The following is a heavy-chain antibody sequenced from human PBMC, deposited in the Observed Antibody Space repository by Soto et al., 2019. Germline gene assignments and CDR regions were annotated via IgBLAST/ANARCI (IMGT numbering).Heavy chain of an antibody. CDR2: ISGSGFKK. Sequence: PGGSLRLSCAASGFPFSAYVMTWVRRAPGRGLEWISAISGSGFKKYYADSVKGRFTISRDNSKSTVYLELNNLSAEDTAVYHCAKNQGVELVPLATVDWFDPWGQGSVVTVSS. J-gene: IGHJ5*02. V-gene: IGHV3-23*01. D-gene: IGHD1-26*01. CDR3: AKNQGVELVPLATVDWFDP. CDR1: GFPFSAYV.